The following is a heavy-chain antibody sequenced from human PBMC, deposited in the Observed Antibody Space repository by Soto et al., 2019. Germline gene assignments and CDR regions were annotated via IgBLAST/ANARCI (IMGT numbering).Heavy chain of an antibody. D-gene: IGHD6-13*01. J-gene: IGHJ3*02. Sequence: SETLSLTCAVYGGSFSGYYWSWIRQPPGKGLEWIGEINHSGSTNYNPSLKSRVTISVDTSKNQFSLKLSSVTAADTAVYYCALAGIAAHRNAFDIWGQGTMVTVSS. V-gene: IGHV4-34*01. CDR2: INHSGST. CDR3: ALAGIAAHRNAFDI. CDR1: GGSFSGYY.